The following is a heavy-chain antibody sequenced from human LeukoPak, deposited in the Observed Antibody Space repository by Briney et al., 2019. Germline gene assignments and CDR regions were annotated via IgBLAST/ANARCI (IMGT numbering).Heavy chain of an antibody. CDR3: ARGPSWDYGMDV. D-gene: IGHD1-26*01. J-gene: IGHJ6*02. V-gene: IGHV4-30-4*01. Sequence: SETLSLTCTVSGGSISSGDYYWSWIRQPPGMGLEWIGYIYYSGSTYYNPSLKSRVTISVDTSKNQFSLKLSSVTAADTAVYYCARGPSWDYGMDVWGQGTTVTVSS. CDR1: GGSISSGDYY. CDR2: IYYSGST.